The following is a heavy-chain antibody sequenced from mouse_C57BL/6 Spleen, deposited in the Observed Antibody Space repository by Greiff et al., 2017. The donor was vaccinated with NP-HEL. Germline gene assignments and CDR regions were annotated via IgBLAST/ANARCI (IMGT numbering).Heavy chain of an antibody. V-gene: IGHV1-69*01. D-gene: IGHD1-1*01. CDR2: IDPSDSYT. J-gene: IGHJ1*03. Sequence: QVQLQQPGAELVMPGASVKLSCKASGYTFTSYWMHWVKQRPGQGLEWIGEIDPSDSYTNYNQKFKGKSTLTVDKSSSTAYMQLSSLTSEDSAVYYCARRGGSSYFYWYFDVWGTGTTVTVSS. CDR3: ARRGGSSYFYWYFDV. CDR1: GYTFTSYW.